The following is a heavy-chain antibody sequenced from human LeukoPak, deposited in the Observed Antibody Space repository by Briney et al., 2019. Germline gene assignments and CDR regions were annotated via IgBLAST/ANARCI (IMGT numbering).Heavy chain of an antibody. Sequence: ETLSLTCAVSGGSISSGSWWGWVRQAPGKGLEWVANIKQDGSEKYYVDSVKGRFTISRDNAKNSLYLQMNSLRAEDTAVYYCARDVVTAIRGYYYGMDVWGQGTTVTVSS. V-gene: IGHV3-7*03. J-gene: IGHJ6*02. CDR3: ARDVVTAIRGYYYGMDV. CDR1: GGSISSGSW. D-gene: IGHD2-21*02. CDR2: IKQDGSEK.